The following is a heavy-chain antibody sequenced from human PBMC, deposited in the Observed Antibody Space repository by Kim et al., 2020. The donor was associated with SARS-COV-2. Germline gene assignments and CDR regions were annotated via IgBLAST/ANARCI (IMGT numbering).Heavy chain of an antibody. CDR3: ARLYTAATYYYYYYGMDV. CDR1: GFTFSSYG. J-gene: IGHJ6*02. V-gene: IGHV3-33*05. Sequence: GGSLRLSCAASGFTFSSYGMHWVRQAPGKGLEWVAVISYDGSNKYYADSVKGRFTISRDNSKNTLYLQMNSLRAEDTAVYYCARLYTAATYYYYYYGMDVWGQGATVTVSS. CDR2: ISYDGSNK. D-gene: IGHD2-15*01.